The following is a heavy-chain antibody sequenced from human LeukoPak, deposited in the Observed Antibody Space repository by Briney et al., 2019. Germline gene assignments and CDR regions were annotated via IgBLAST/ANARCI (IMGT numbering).Heavy chain of an antibody. V-gene: IGHV4-59*01. CDR2: IHYTGST. D-gene: IGHD3-10*01. CDR1: GGSINSYY. Sequence: PSETLSLTCIVSGGSINSYYWSWIRQPPGKGLECIGYIHYTGSTNYNPSLKSRVTISVDTSKSQFSLKLSSVTAADTAIYYCARGGYYGSGNDFRFDPWGQGTLVTVSS. CDR3: ARGGYYGSGNDFRFDP. J-gene: IGHJ5*02.